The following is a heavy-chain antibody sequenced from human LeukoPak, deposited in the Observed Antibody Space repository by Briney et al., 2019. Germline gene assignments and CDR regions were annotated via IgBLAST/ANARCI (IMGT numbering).Heavy chain of an antibody. V-gene: IGHV3-21*01. CDR1: GFTFSSYS. D-gene: IGHD2-2*01. CDR3: ARDGSAGAVPAASWFDP. CDR2: ISSSSSYI. Sequence: PGGSLRLSCAASGFTFSSYSMNWVRQAPGKGLEWVSSISSSSSYIYYADSVKGRFTISRDNAKNSLYLQMNSLRAEDTAVYYCARDGSAGAVPAASWFDPWGQGTLVTVSS. J-gene: IGHJ5*02.